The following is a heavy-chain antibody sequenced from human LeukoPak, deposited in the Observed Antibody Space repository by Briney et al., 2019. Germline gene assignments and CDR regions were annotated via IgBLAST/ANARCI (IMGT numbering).Heavy chain of an antibody. CDR1: GLTFSTSG. CDR3: ATETNGRHYDY. CDR2: IGPTGSDR. D-gene: IGHD1-14*01. J-gene: IGHJ4*02. V-gene: IGHV3-21*06. Sequence: PGGSLRLSCTAFGLTFSTSGFNWVRQAPGKGLEWVASIGPTGSDRYHADSIKGRFTISRDNANNFLYLQMNGLRAEDTAVYYCATETNGRHYDYWGQGTLLTVSS.